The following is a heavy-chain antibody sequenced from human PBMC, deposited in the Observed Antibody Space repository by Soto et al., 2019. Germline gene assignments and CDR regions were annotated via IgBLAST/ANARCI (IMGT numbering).Heavy chain of an antibody. CDR2: ISYDGSNK. Sequence: QVQLVESGGGVVQPGRSLRLSCAASGFTFSSYAMHWVRQAPGKGLEWVAVISYDGSNKYYADSVKGRFTISRDNSKNTLYLQMNSLRAEDTAVYYCARGAGKWELQPPFDYWGQGTLVTVSS. CDR3: ARGAGKWELQPPFDY. V-gene: IGHV3-30-3*01. CDR1: GFTFSSYA. J-gene: IGHJ4*02. D-gene: IGHD1-26*01.